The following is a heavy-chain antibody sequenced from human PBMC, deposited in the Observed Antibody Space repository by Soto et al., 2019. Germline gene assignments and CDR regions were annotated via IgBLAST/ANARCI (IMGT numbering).Heavy chain of an antibody. V-gene: IGHV4-31*03. CDR1: GGSISSGGYY. J-gene: IGHJ5*02. CDR3: ARGYNWNYVLGNWFDP. D-gene: IGHD1-7*01. Sequence: PSETLSLTCTVSGGSISSGGYYWSWIRQHPGKGLEWIGYIYYSGSTYYSPSLKSRVTISVDTSKNQFSLKLSSVTAADTAVYYCARGYNWNYVLGNWFDPWGQGTLVTVSS. CDR2: IYYSGST.